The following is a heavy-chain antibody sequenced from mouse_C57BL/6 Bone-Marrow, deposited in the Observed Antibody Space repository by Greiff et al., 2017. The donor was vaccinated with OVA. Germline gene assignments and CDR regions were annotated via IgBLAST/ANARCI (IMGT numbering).Heavy chain of an antibody. J-gene: IGHJ4*01. CDR2: IYPGDGDT. D-gene: IGHD2-4*01. CDR1: GYAFSSYW. Sequence: VQLKESGAELVKPGASVKISCKASGYAFSSYWMNWVKQRPGKGLEWIGQIYPGDGDTNYNGKFKGKATLTADKSSSTAYMQLSSLTSEDSAVYFGARIYYDYDGAMDYWGQGTSVTVSS. CDR3: ARIYYDYDGAMDY. V-gene: IGHV1-80*01.